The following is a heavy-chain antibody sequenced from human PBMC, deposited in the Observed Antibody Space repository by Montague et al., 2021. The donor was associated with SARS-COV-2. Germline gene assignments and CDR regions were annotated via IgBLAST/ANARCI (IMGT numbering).Heavy chain of an antibody. J-gene: IGHJ3*02. V-gene: IGHV4-30-2*01. D-gene: IGHD1-26*01. CDR2: FYHSGSI. CDR3: ARGWGGTYSDDAFDI. Sequence: TLSFTCSVSGGSIRSGGYSWSWIRQPPGKGLEWIGYFYHSGSIYYNPSLKSRVTISVDRSKNHFPLKLTSVTAADTAVYYCARGWGGTYSDDAFDIWGQGTMVTVSS. CDR1: GGSIRSGGYS.